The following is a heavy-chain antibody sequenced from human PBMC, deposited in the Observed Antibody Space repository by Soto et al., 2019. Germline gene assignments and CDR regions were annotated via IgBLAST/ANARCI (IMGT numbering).Heavy chain of an antibody. D-gene: IGHD6-13*01. J-gene: IGHJ6*02. V-gene: IGHV1-18*01. Sequence: GASAKVSWDACGSGITRNCRLWLQQDHKQPLPLMGWISAYNGNTNYAQKLQGRVTMTTDTSTSTAYMELRSLRSDDTAVYYCARDTQVIDSSSWNTRAVMDVWGQGTTVTVSS. CDR2: ISAYNGNT. CDR1: GSGITRNC. CDR3: ARDTQVIDSSSWNTRAVMDV.